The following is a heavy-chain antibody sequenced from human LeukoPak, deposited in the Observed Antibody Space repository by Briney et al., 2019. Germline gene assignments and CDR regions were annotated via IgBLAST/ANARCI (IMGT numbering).Heavy chain of an antibody. CDR1: GYTFTGYY. Sequence: ASVKVSCKASGYTFTGYYMHWVRQAPGQRLEWMGWINPNSGGTNYAQKFQGRVTMTRDTSISTAYMELSRLRSDDTAVYYCARAYSNYVDAFDIWGQGTMVTVSS. CDR3: ARAYSNYVDAFDI. CDR2: INPNSGGT. D-gene: IGHD4-4*01. J-gene: IGHJ3*02. V-gene: IGHV1-2*02.